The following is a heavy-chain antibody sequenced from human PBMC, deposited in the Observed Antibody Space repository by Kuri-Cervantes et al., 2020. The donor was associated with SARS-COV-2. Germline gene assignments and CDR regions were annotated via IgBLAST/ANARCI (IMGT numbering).Heavy chain of an antibody. J-gene: IGHJ5*02. D-gene: IGHD2-2*01. CDR2: IYHSGST. CDR1: GGSISSGDCY. Sequence: SETLSLTCTVSGGSISSGDCYWSWIRQPPGKGLEWIGSIYHSGSTYYNPSLKSRVTISVDTSKNQFSLKLSSVTAADTAVYYCARVGVYCSSTSCYPNWFDPWGRGTLVTVSS. V-gene: IGHV4-39*07. CDR3: ARVGVYCSSTSCYPNWFDP.